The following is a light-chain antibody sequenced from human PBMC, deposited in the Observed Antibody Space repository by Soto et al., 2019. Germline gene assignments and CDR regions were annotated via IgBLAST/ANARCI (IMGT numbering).Light chain of an antibody. CDR1: RGISSW. Sequence: DIQMTQSPSSVSASVGDRVTITCRASRGISSWIAWYRQKPGKAPNLLIFAASSLQSGVPSRFSGSGSGTDFTLTISSLQPEDFATCYCQQANCFPLTFGGGTKVEIK. CDR3: QQANCFPLT. J-gene: IGKJ4*01. CDR2: AAS. V-gene: IGKV1-12*01.